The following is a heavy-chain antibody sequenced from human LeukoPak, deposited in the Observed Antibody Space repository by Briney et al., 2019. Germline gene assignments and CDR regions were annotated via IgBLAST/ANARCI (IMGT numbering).Heavy chain of an antibody. CDR2: INHSGST. D-gene: IGHD3-10*01. V-gene: IGHV4-34*01. CDR1: GGSFSGYY. Sequence: SETLSLTCAVYGGSFSGYYWSWIRQPPGEGLEWIGEINHSGSTNYNPSLKSRVTISVDTSKNQFSLKLNSVTAADTAVYYCARVVSYYYGSGSYYPYYFDYWGQGTLVTVSS. J-gene: IGHJ4*02. CDR3: ARVVSYYYGSGSYYPYYFDY.